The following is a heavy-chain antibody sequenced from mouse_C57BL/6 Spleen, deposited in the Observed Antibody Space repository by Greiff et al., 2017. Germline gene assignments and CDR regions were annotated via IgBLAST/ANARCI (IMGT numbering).Heavy chain of an antibody. D-gene: IGHD1-1*01. Sequence: VQLKQPGTVLVRPGASVKMSCKTSGYTFTSYWMHWVKQRPGQGLEWIGAIYPGNSGTSYNQKFKGKAKLTAVTSASTAYMELSSLTNEDSAVYYCTGSGRDFGRSCGFDYWGQGTTLTVST. CDR2: IYPGNSGT. V-gene: IGHV1-5*01. J-gene: IGHJ2*01. CDR3: TGSGRDFGRSCGFDY. CDR1: GYTFTSYW.